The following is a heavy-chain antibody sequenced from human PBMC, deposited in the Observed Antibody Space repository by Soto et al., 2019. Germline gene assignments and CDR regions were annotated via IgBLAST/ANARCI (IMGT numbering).Heavy chain of an antibody. D-gene: IGHD2-21*02. CDR1: GGSVSSGSYY. J-gene: IGHJ4*02. CDR3: ARGAVVVTAILPDY. CDR2: IYYSGST. Sequence: SETLSLTCTVSGGSVSSGSYYWSWIRQPPGKGLEWIGYIYYSGSTNYNTSLKSRVTISVDTSKNQFSLKLNSVTAGDTAVYYCARGAVVVTAILPDYWGQGILVTVSS. V-gene: IGHV4-61*01.